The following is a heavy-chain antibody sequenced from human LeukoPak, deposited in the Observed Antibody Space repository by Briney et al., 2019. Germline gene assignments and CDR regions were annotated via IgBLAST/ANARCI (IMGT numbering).Heavy chain of an antibody. CDR2: INPNSGGT. CDR3: ARSDTIFGVPDC. J-gene: IGHJ4*02. Sequence: ASVKVSCKASGYTFTGYYMHWVRQAPGQGLEWMGWINPNSGGTNYAQKFQGRVTMTRDTSISTAYMELSRLRSDDTAVYYCARSDTIFGVPDCWGQGTLVTVSS. D-gene: IGHD3-3*01. CDR1: GYTFTGYY. V-gene: IGHV1-2*02.